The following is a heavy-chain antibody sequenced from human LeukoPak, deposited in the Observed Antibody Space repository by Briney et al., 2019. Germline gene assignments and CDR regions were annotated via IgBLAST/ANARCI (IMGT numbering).Heavy chain of an antibody. CDR2: ISAYNGNT. CDR1: GYTFTSFG. J-gene: IGHJ4*02. Sequence: GASVKVSCKASGYTFTSFGLSWVRQAPGQGLEWMGWISAYNGNTNYAQKLQGRVTMTTDTSKRTAYMELRSLRSDDTAVYYCASRTGAYPYYFDYWGQGTLVTVSS. V-gene: IGHV1-18*01. D-gene: IGHD3/OR15-3a*01. CDR3: ASRTGAYPYYFDY.